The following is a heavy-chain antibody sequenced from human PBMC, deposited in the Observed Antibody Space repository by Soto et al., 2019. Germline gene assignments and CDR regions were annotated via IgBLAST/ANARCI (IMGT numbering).Heavy chain of an antibody. CDR1: GYSFSDYD. J-gene: IGHJ5*02. CDR2: MNPNSGNT. CDR3: ARDNRYNWNDEGWFDP. Sequence: QVQLVQSGAEVKKPGASVKVSCKASGYSFSDYDINWVRQATGQGPEWMGWMNPNSGNTGYAQKFQGRVTMTRNTSITTAYMELSSLGSEDTAVYYGARDNRYNWNDEGWFDPWGQGTLVTVSS. D-gene: IGHD1-20*01. V-gene: IGHV1-8*01.